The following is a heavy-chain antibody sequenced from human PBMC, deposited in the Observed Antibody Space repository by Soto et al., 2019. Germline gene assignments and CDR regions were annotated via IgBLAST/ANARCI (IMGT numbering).Heavy chain of an antibody. CDR3: ARVRGCSSTSCYSHVVYYFDY. CDR1: GYTFTGYY. D-gene: IGHD2-2*01. CDR2: INPNSGGT. J-gene: IGHJ4*02. V-gene: IGHV1-2*02. Sequence: GASVKVSCEASGYTFTGYYMHWVRQAPGQGLEWMGWINPNSGGTNYAQKFQGRVTMTRDTSISTAYMDLSSLRSEDTAVYYCARVRGCSSTSCYSHVVYYFDYWGQGTLVTVSS.